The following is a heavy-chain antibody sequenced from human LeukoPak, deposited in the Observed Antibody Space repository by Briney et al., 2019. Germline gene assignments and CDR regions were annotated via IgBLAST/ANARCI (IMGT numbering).Heavy chain of an antibody. CDR2: IYHSGST. CDR1: TGSISSGAYY. V-gene: IGHV4-31*03. J-gene: IGHJ3*02. CDR3: ARARDYYDSSGRRDAFDI. D-gene: IGHD3-22*01. Sequence: SQTLSLTCTVSTGSISSGAYYWGWLRQHPGKGLEWFGYIYHSGSTYYNPHLKSRLTISVEMSKNQLSLKLSSVTAADTAVYYGARARDYYDSSGRRDAFDIWGQGTMVTVSS.